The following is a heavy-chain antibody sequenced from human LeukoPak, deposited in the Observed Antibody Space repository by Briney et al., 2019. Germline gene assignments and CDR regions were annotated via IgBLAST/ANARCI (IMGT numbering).Heavy chain of an antibody. J-gene: IGHJ4*02. D-gene: IGHD2-21*01. CDR1: GFTFSSYG. V-gene: IGHV3-30*18. CDR3: AKDLNRGLPDY. Sequence: PGGSLRLSCAASGFTFSSYGMHWVRQAPGKGLEWVAVVSYDGSKCYADSVKGRFTISRDNSKNTLYLQMSSLRAEDTAVYYCAKDLNRGLPDYWGQGTLVTVSS. CDR2: VSYDGSK.